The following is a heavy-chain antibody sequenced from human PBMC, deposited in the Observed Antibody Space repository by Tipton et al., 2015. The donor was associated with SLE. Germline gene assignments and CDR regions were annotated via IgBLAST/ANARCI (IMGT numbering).Heavy chain of an antibody. CDR1: GGSFSGYY. CDR2: INHGGST. J-gene: IGHJ3*02. V-gene: IGHV4-34*01. D-gene: IGHD4-23*01. CDR3: ARQGVTTVVGGAFDI. Sequence: LRLSCAVYGGSFSGYYWTWIRQPPGKGLEWIGEINHGGSTNYNPSLKSRVTTSIATSKNQFSLKLSSVTAADTAVYYCARQGVTTVVGGAFDIWGQGTIVTVSS.